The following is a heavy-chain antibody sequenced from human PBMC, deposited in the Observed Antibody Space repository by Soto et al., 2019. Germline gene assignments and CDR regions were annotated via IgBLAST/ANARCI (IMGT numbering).Heavy chain of an antibody. CDR3: GAWFGGFDF. V-gene: IGHV3-30*03. J-gene: IGHJ4*02. CDR2: ISYDGSNK. Sequence: QVQLVESGGGVVQPGRSLRLSCAASGFTFSSYGMHWVRQAPGKGLEWVAVISYDGSNKYYADSVKGRFTISRDNSKNQLYLQMNSLRGEDTGVYYCGAWFGGFDFWGQGNLGTVSS. D-gene: IGHD3-16*01. CDR1: GFTFSSYG.